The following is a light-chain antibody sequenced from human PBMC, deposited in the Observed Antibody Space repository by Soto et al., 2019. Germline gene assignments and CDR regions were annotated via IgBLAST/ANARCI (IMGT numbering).Light chain of an antibody. Sequence: EIVLTQSPGTLSLSPGERATLSCRASQSVSAQLAWYQQKPGQAPRLLIYGASSRAIGIPDRFRGSGSGTAFTLTISRLEPEDFVVYYCQQYGSLPFTFGPGTKVDIK. J-gene: IGKJ3*01. CDR1: QSVSAQ. V-gene: IGKV3-20*01. CDR3: QQYGSLPFT. CDR2: GAS.